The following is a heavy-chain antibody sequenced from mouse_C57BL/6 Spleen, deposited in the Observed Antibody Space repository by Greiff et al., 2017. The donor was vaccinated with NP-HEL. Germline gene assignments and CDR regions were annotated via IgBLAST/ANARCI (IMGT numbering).Heavy chain of an antibody. CDR1: GYTFTSYW. CDR2: NDPNSGGT. D-gene: IGHD1-1*01. J-gene: IGHJ2*01. V-gene: IGHV1-72*01. Sequence: QVQLQQPGAELVKPGASVKLSCKASGYTFTSYWMHWVKQRPGRGLEWIGRNDPNSGGTKYNEKFKSKATLTVDKPSSTAYMQLSSLTSEDSAVYYCARSDYYGTFDYWGQGTTLTVSS. CDR3: ARSDYYGTFDY.